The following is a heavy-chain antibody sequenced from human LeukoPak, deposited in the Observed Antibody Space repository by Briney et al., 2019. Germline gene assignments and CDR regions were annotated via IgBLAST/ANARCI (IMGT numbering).Heavy chain of an antibody. CDR1: GGSISSGDYY. V-gene: IGHV4-30-4*01. CDR3: ARQPYGDYPVLYDY. J-gene: IGHJ4*02. CDR2: IYYSGST. Sequence: SETLSLTCTVSGGSISSGDYYWSWIRQPPGKGLEWIGYIYYSGSTYYNPSLKSRVTISVDTSKNQFSLKLSSVTAADTAVYYCARQPYGDYPVLYDYWGQGTLVTVSS. D-gene: IGHD4-17*01.